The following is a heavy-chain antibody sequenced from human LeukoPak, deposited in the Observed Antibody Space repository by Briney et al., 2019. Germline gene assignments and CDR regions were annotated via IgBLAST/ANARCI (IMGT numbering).Heavy chain of an antibody. J-gene: IGHJ4*02. CDR1: GGSFSGYY. CDR2: INHSGST. V-gene: IGHV4-34*01. Sequence: SETLSLTCAVYGGSFSGYYWSWIRQPPGKGLEWIGEINHSGSTNYNPSLKSRVTISVDTSKNQFSLKLSSVTAADTAVYYCARGTDCSSTSCYYFDYRGQGTLVTVSS. D-gene: IGHD2-2*01. CDR3: ARGTDCSSTSCYYFDY.